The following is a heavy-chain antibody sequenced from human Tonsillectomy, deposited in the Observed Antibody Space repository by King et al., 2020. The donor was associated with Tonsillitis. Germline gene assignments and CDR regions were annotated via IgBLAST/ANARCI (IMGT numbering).Heavy chain of an antibody. CDR2: IYPGDSDI. D-gene: IGHD6-19*01. J-gene: IGHJ6*02. V-gene: IGHV5-51*01. CDR3: ARLRGRYDYYFYGMDV. Sequence: VQLVQSGAEVKKPGESLKISCKGSGYSFTTYYIAWVRQMPGKGLEWMGIIYPGDSDIRYSPSFQGQVTISADTSISTAYLQWSSLKASDTAMYYRARLRGRYDYYFYGMDVWGQGTTVTVSS. CDR1: GYSFTTYY.